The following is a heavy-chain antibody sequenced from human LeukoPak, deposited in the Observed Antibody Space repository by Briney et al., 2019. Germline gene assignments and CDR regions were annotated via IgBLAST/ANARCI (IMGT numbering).Heavy chain of an antibody. V-gene: IGHV4-39*01. D-gene: IGHD3-22*01. Sequence: SETLSLTCTVSGGSISSSSYYWGWIRQPPGKGLEWIGSIYYSGRTYYNSSLKSGVPISVDTSKNQFSLKLSSVTAADTAVYYCARGRGLSHREFMIVVPQRGYFDYWGQGTLVTVSS. CDR3: ARGRGLSHREFMIVVPQRGYFDY. CDR2: IYYSGRT. J-gene: IGHJ4*02. CDR1: GGSISSSSYY.